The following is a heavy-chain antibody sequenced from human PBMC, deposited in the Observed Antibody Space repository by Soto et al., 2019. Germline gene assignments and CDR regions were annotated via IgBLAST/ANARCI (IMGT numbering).Heavy chain of an antibody. CDR2: IKPSDGST. J-gene: IGHJ4*02. CDR1: GYTFTSYY. D-gene: IGHD3-22*01. V-gene: IGHV1-46*01. Sequence: ASVKVSCKASGYTFTSYYMHWVRQAPGQGLEWMGIIKPSDGSTTYAQKFQGRVTMTRDTSTSTVYMELSSLRSDDTAVFYCARTPVNYDSSHYYFDLWGQGTLVTVSS. CDR3: ARTPVNYDSSHYYFDL.